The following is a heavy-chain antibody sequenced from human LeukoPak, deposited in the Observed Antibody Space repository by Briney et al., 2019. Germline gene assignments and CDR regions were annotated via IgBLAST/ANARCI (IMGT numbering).Heavy chain of an antibody. CDR1: GFTFSSYA. V-gene: IGHV3-30*04. J-gene: IGHJ4*02. CDR3: ARGVAITFGGVIVNFDY. CDR2: ISYDGSNK. D-gene: IGHD3-16*02. Sequence: PGGSLRLSCAASGFTFSSYAMHWVRQAPGKGLEWVAVISYDGSNKYYADSVKGRYTISRDNSNNTLYLQLNSLRAEDTAVYYCARGVAITFGGVIVNFDYWGQGTLATVSP.